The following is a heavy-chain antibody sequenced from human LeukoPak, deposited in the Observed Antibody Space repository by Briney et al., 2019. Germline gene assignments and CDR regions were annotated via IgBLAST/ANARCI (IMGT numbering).Heavy chain of an antibody. D-gene: IGHD4-23*01. CDR1: GFTFSSYW. CDR3: TREGDYGGINFDY. Sequence: GGSLRLSCAASGFTFSSYWMHWVRQAPGKGLVWVSRINSDGSRTTYAASVKGRFTISRDNAKNTLYLQMNSLRAEDTAVYYCTREGDYGGINFDYWGQGTLVTVSS. J-gene: IGHJ4*02. V-gene: IGHV3-74*01. CDR2: INSDGSRT.